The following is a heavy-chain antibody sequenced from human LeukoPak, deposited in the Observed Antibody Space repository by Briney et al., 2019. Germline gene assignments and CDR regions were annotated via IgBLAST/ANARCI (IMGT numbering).Heavy chain of an antibody. CDR1: GSTFSPHY. V-gene: IGHV3-72*01. D-gene: IGHD3-10*01. J-gene: IGHJ4*02. CDR3: GDLGSAGTDH. Sequence: PGGSLRLSCATSGSTFSPHYMDWVRQSPGQGLEWVGLIRNKANGYTTVYAASVKGRFTISRDDSKNSVYLQMDSLKTEGTAVYYCGDLGSAGTDHWGQGTLVTVSS. CDR2: IRNKANGYTT.